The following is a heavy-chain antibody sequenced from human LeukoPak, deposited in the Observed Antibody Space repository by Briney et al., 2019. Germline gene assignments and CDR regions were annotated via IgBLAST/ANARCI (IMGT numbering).Heavy chain of an antibody. CDR3: ARSRTPFYYYGMHV. J-gene: IGHJ6*02. Sequence: GASVKVSCKASGYTFTGYYMHWVRQAPGQGLEWMGWIDPNSGGAHHAVKFQGRATLTRDTSISTVYMDLSSLNSDDTAIYYCARSRTPFYYYGMHVWGLGTSLTVSS. CDR1: GYTFTGYY. V-gene: IGHV1-2*02. D-gene: IGHD1-1*01. CDR2: IDPNSGGA.